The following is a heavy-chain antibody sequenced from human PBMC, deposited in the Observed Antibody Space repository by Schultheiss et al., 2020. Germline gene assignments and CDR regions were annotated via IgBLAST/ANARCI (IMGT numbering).Heavy chain of an antibody. V-gene: IGHV3-23*01. Sequence: ETLSLTCAVYGGSFSGYYWSWIRQPAGKGLEWVSSVSGSGGTTYYADSVKGRFTISRDNSKNTLYLQMNSLRAEDTAVYYCAKDPYGDYVLDYWGQGTLVTVSS. CDR1: GGSFSGYY. CDR3: AKDPYGDYVLDY. J-gene: IGHJ4*02. D-gene: IGHD4-17*01. CDR2: VSGSGGTT.